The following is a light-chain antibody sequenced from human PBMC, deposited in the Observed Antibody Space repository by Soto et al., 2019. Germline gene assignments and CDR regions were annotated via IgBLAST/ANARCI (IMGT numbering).Light chain of an antibody. J-gene: IGLJ2*01. Sequence: QTVVTQEPSFSVSPGGTVTLTCGLSSGSVSTRYDPSWYQQPPGQAPRTLIYSTNTRSSGVPDRFSCSILANKAALTITGAQEDEESDYYCSLYMGSGIWVFGGGTQLTVL. CDR2: STN. CDR3: SLYMGSGIWV. V-gene: IGLV8-61*01. CDR1: SGSVSTRYD.